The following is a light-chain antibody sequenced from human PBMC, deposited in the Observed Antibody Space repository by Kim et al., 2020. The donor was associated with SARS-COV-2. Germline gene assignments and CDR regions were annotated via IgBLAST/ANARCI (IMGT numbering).Light chain of an antibody. CDR3: QQYGPSRLT. V-gene: IGKV3-20*01. J-gene: IGKJ4*01. CDR2: GAS. Sequence: EIVLTQSPGTLSLSPGERATLSCRASQSVNSNYLAWYQQKPGQAPRLLIYGASSRATGIADRFSGSGSGTDFTLTISRLEPEDFAVYYCQQYGPSRLTFGGGTKVDIK. CDR1: QSVNSNY.